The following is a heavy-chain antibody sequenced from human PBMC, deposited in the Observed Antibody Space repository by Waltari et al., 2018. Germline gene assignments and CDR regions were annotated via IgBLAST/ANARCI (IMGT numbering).Heavy chain of an antibody. CDR1: GGSISSGSYY. J-gene: IGHJ4*02. CDR2: IYTRGST. CDR3: AREAYYDFWSGYWAYFDY. D-gene: IGHD3-3*01. V-gene: IGHV4-61*02. Sequence: QVQLQESGPGLVKPSQTLSLTCTVSGGSISSGSYYWSWIRQPAGKGLEWIGRIYTRGSTNYNPSLKSRVTISVDTSKNQFSLKLSSVTAADTAVYYCAREAYYDFWSGYWAYFDYWGQGTLVIVSS.